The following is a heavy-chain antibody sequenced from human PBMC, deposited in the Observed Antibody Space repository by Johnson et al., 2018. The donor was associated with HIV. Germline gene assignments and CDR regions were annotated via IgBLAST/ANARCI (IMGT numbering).Heavy chain of an antibody. D-gene: IGHD1-26*01. V-gene: IGHV3-7*05. J-gene: IGHJ3*02. CDR1: GFTFSDYW. CDR3: ARDLGVGATTPWDAFDI. Sequence: EVQLVESGGSVVQPGRSLRLSCAASGFTFSDYWMSWVRQAPGKGLELVANIKQDGSEKYYVDSVKGRFTISRDNAKNSLYLQMNSLRVEDTALYYCARDLGVGATTPWDAFDIWGQGTMVTVSS. CDR2: IKQDGSEK.